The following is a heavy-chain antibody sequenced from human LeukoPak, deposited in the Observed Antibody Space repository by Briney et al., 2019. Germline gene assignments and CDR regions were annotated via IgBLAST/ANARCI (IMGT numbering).Heavy chain of an antibody. CDR3: ARDIRVAGNFDY. V-gene: IGHV3-7*01. CDR2: IKQDGSEK. CDR1: GFTFSSYW. Sequence: GGSLRPSCAASGFTFSSYWMSWVRQAPGKGLEWVANIKQDGSEKYYVDSVMGRFTISRDNAKNSLYLQVNSLRAEDTAVYYCARDIRVAGNFDYWGQGTLVTVSS. D-gene: IGHD6-19*01. J-gene: IGHJ4*02.